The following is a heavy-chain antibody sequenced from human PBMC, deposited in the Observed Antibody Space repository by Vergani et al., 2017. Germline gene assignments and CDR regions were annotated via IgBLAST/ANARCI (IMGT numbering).Heavy chain of an antibody. CDR3: AKDLRGLAVAGTFDY. V-gene: IGHV3-11*05. Sequence: QVQLVESGGGLVKPGGSLRLSCAASGFTFSDYYMSWIRQAPGKGLEWVSYISSSSSYTNYADSVKGRFTISRDNAKNSLYLQMNSLRAEDTAVYYCAKDLRGLAVAGTFDYWGQGTLVTVSS. CDR2: ISSSSSYT. D-gene: IGHD6-19*01. CDR1: GFTFSDYY. J-gene: IGHJ4*02.